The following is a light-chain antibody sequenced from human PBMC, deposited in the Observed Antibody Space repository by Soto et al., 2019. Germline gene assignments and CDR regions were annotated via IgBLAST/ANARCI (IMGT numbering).Light chain of an antibody. Sequence: DIQMTQSPSSLSASVGDRVAITCRASHNINTYLNWYQQRPGKAPRLLIYAASSVQGGVPSRFSGSGSGTDFTLTISSLQPEDFATYSCQQTYTTPETFGQRTKVAIK. J-gene: IGKJ1*01. V-gene: IGKV1-39*01. CDR3: QQTYTTPET. CDR2: AAS. CDR1: HNINTY.